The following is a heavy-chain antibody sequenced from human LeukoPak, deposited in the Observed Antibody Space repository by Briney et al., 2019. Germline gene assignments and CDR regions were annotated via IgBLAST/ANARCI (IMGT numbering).Heavy chain of an antibody. D-gene: IGHD3-16*01. CDR1: GGAISSYY. V-gene: IGHV4-59*01. CDR3: ARGRGDCDY. CDR2: IDYSGST. Sequence: SETLSLTCTVSGGAISSYYWSWIRQPPGKGLEWIGYIDYSGSTNYNPSLKSRVTISVDTSKNQFSLRLGSVTVADTAVYYCARGRGDCDYWGQGTLVTVSS. J-gene: IGHJ4*02.